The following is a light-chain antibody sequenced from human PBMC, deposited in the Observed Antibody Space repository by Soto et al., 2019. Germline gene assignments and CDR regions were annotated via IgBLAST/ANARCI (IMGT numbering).Light chain of an antibody. Sequence: EIVMTQSPATLSVSPGERATLSCRASQSVSSSFLAWYQQKPGQAPRLLIYAASSRATGIPDRFSGSGSGTDFTLTISRLEPEDFAVYYCQQYGSSRRTFGQGTKVDIK. V-gene: IGKV3-20*01. CDR3: QQYGSSRRT. CDR2: AAS. CDR1: QSVSSSF. J-gene: IGKJ1*01.